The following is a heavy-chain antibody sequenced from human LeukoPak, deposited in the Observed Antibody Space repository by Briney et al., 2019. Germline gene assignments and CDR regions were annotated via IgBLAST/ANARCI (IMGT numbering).Heavy chain of an antibody. CDR3: ARGFYFSMTELYYLDL. CDR1: GLNFRSFW. V-gene: IGHV3-7*04. Sequence: GGSLRLSCAVSGLNFRSFWMSWVRQAPGKGLEWVANIKQDETEKFYVDSVKGRFTISRDNAKNSLYQQMNSLRVEDSAVYYCARGFYFSMTELYYLDLWGRGTLVTVSS. J-gene: IGHJ2*01. CDR2: IKQDETEK. D-gene: IGHD2-8*01.